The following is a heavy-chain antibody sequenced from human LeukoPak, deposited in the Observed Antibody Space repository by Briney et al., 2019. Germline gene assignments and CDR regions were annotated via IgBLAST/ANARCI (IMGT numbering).Heavy chain of an antibody. J-gene: IGHJ4*02. V-gene: IGHV4-34*01. CDR3: AGNHYDFWSGYYIALDY. D-gene: IGHD3-3*01. Sequence: SETLSLTCAVYGGSFSGYYWSWTRQPPGKGLEWIGEINHSGSTNYNPSLKSRVTISVDTSKNQFSLKLSSVTAADTAVYYCAGNHYDFWSGYYIALDYWGRGTLVTVSS. CDR1: GGSFSGYY. CDR2: INHSGST.